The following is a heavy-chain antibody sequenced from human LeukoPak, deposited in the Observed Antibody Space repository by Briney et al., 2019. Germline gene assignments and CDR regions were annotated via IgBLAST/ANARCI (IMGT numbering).Heavy chain of an antibody. CDR2: INSDGRTT. CDR3: GSPRTFSGRNVLDM. J-gene: IGHJ3*02. V-gene: IGHV3-74*01. Sequence: PGGSLRRSCAAAGFTFSTYWMHWVRQVPGKGLVWVSRINSDGRTTGYADSVKGRFTISRDNAKNTLYLQMNSLRVEDTAVYYCGSPRTFSGRNVLDMWGQGTMVTVSS. D-gene: IGHD3-10*02. CDR1: GFTFSTYW.